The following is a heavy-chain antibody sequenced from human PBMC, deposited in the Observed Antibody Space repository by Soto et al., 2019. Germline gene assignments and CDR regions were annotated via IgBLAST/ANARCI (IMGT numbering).Heavy chain of an antibody. V-gene: IGHV4-39*01. Sequence: QLQLQESAPGLVKPSETLSLTCSVSGDSINSDKYYWAWIRQPPGTALEWIGSIYFRGNTYYNPSLQTRVTISLDQSKSKFSLKRNSVTAAYSAVYLCARLEGLATISFYFDFWGQGALVTVSS. CDR1: GDSINSDKYY. CDR2: IYFRGNT. J-gene: IGHJ4*02. CDR3: ARLEGLATISFYFDF. D-gene: IGHD3-9*01.